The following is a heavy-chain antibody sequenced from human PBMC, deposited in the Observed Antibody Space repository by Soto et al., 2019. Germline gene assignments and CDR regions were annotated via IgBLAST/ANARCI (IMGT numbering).Heavy chain of an antibody. J-gene: IGHJ4*02. CDR3: SKDPYGGVHLFDS. CDR2: ISYDGSNK. V-gene: IGHV3-30*18. D-gene: IGHD4-17*01. Sequence: VGSGRLSCAASGFTFSSYGMHWVRQAPGKGLEWVAVISYDGSNKYYADSVKGRFTISRDNSKNTLYLQMNSLRAEDTAVYYCSKDPYGGVHLFDSWGQGTLVTVSS. CDR1: GFTFSSYG.